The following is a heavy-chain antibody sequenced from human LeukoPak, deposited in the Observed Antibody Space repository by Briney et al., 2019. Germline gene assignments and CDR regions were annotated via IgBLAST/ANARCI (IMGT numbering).Heavy chain of an antibody. V-gene: IGHV1-2*02. CDR2: INPNSGGT. CDR1: GYTFNVYY. Sequence: ASVSVSYKASGYTFNVYYMHWVRQAPGQGGERMGWINPNSGGTNYAQKFQGRDTMPRAPSITTAYMEVSRLISAHTPVYYCARVDSSTHEGDSYSDYDGMAVWGQGTTLTAPS. D-gene: IGHD6-13*01. CDR3: ARVDSSTHEGDSYSDYDGMAV. J-gene: IGHJ6*02.